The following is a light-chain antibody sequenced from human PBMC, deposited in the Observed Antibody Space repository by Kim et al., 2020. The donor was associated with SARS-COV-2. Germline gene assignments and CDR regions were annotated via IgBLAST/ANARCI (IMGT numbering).Light chain of an antibody. CDR3: QQYNNWPRT. V-gene: IGKV3-15*01. CDR2: GAS. J-gene: IGKJ1*01. CDR1: QSVSSN. Sequence: EIVMTQSPVTVSVSPGERATLSCRASQSVSSNLAWYQQKPGQAPRLLIYGASTRATDIPPRFSGSGYGTEFTLTISSLQSEDFAVYFCQQYNNWPRTFGQGTKVDIK.